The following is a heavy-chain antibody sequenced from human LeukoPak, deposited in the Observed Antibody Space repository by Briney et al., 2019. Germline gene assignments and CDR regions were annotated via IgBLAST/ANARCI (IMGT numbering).Heavy chain of an antibody. J-gene: IGHJ4*02. CDR2: IKQDGSQK. CDR1: RFTFSNFW. V-gene: IGHV3-7*03. CDR3: ARDRGFSDGYNFDY. Sequence: GGSLRLSCAASRFTFSNFWMSWVRQTPGKGLEWVANIKQDGSQKYYVDSVRGRFTISRDNARNSLSLQMNSLRAEGTAVYYCARDRGFSDGYNFDYWGQGTLVTVSS. D-gene: IGHD5-18*01.